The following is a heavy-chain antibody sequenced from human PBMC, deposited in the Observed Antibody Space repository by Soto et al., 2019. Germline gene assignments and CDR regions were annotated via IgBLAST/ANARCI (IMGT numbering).Heavy chain of an antibody. CDR3: ARQIYDSDTGPNFQYYFDS. V-gene: IGHV5-10-1*01. J-gene: IGHJ4*02. CDR1: GDSFAGYW. D-gene: IGHD3-22*01. Sequence: GESLTISCKGSGDSFAGYWITWVRQKPGKGLEWMGRIDPSDSQTYYSPSFRGHVTISVTKSITTVFLQWSSLRASDTAMYYCARQIYDSDTGPNFQYYFDSWGQGTPVTVPS. CDR2: IDPSDSQT.